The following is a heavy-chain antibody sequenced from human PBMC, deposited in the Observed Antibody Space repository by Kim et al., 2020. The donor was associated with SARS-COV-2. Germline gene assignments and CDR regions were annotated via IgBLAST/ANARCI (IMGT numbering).Heavy chain of an antibody. D-gene: IGHD1-1*01. CDR2: IRDDAGST. Sequence: GGSLRLSCAASGFTLGSYAMGWVRQAPGKGLEWVSLIRDDAGSTYYTDSVTGRFSLSRDTSENTLHLHMSNLRAEDTALYYCARDSGLRTGRYPVFDYWG. CDR1: GFTLGSYA. J-gene: IGHJ5*01. CDR3: ARDSGLRTGRYPVFDY. V-gene: IGHV3-23*01.